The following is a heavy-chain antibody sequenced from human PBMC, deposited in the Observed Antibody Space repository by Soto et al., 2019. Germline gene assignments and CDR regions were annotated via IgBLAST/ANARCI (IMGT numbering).Heavy chain of an antibody. J-gene: IGHJ1*01. CDR1: GGTFSSYA. CDR3: ASAGYSSSWYTMEYFQH. Sequence: SVKVSCKASGGTFSSYAISWVRQAPGQGLEWMGGIIPIFGTANYAQKFQGRVTITADKSTSTAYMELSSLRSEDTAVYSCASAGYSSSWYTMEYFQHWGQGTLVTVAS. CDR2: IIPIFGTA. V-gene: IGHV1-69*06. D-gene: IGHD6-13*01.